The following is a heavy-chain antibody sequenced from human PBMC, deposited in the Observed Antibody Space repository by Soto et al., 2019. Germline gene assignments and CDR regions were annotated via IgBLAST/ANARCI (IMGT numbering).Heavy chain of an antibody. CDR1: GFTFSSYA. CDR2: ISGSGGST. J-gene: IGHJ6*03. Sequence: GVSMRLSCAASGFTFSSYAMSWVRQAQGKGLEWVSAISGSGGSTYYADSVKGRFTISRDNSKNTLYLQMNSLRAEDTAVYYCASSRGYSNYDYYYYYYMDVWGKGTTVTVSS. CDR3: ASSRGYSNYDYYYYYYMDV. V-gene: IGHV3-23*01. D-gene: IGHD4-4*01.